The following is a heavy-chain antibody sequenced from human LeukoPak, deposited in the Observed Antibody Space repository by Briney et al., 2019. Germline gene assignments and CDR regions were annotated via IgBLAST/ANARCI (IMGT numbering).Heavy chain of an antibody. Sequence: GGSLRLSCAPSGFTFSSYWMSWVRQAPGKGLEWVANIKQDGSEKYYVDSVKGRFTISRDNAKNSLYLQMNSLRAEDTAVYYCARAYCGGDCYYLYYGMDVWGQGTTVTVSS. CDR1: GFTFSSYW. CDR3: ARAYCGGDCYYLYYGMDV. J-gene: IGHJ6*02. V-gene: IGHV3-7*01. D-gene: IGHD2-21*02. CDR2: IKQDGSEK.